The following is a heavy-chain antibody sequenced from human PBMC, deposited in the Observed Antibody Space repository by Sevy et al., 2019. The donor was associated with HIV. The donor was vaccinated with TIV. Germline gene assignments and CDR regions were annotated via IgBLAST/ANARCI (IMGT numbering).Heavy chain of an antibody. V-gene: IGHV3-74*01. D-gene: IGHD6-6*01. CDR2: ISSGGSST. CDR3: ARDGSAARDFDY. Sequence: GGSLRLSCAASGFTFSIYWMHWVRHAPGKGLVWVSRISSGGSSTTYADSVRGRFTMSRDKAKNTLYLQMNSLGAEATAVYYCARDGSAARDFDYWGQGTLVTVSS. J-gene: IGHJ4*02. CDR1: GFTFSIYW.